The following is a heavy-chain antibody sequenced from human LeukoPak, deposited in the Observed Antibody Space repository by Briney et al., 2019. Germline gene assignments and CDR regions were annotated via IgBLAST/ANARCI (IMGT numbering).Heavy chain of an antibody. V-gene: IGHV1-69*04. CDR2: IIPILGIA. Sequence: GASVKVSCKASGGTFSSYAISWVRQAPGQGLEWMGRIIPILGIANYAQKFQGRVTITADKSTSTAYMELSSLRSEDTAVYYCVKQVAEGLGAAGTAGSQYYWGQGTLGTVSS. D-gene: IGHD6-13*01. J-gene: IGHJ4*02. CDR3: VKQVAEGLGAAGTAGSQYY. CDR1: GGTFSSYA.